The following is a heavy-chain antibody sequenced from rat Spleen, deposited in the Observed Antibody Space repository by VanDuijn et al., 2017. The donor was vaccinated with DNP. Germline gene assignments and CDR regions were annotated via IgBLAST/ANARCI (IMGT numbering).Heavy chain of an antibody. CDR3: ARHDHYGNYHFYAMDA. CDR2: ISYDGSST. CDR1: GFTFSNCN. D-gene: IGHD1-12*03. Sequence: EVQLVESGGGLVQPGRSLKLSCAASGFTFSNCNMAWVRQAPKKGLAWVATISYDGSSTYYRDSVKGRFTISRDDAKSTLYLQMDSLRSEDTATYFCARHDHYGNYHFYAMDAWGQGTSVTVSS. J-gene: IGHJ4*01. V-gene: IGHV5-7*01.